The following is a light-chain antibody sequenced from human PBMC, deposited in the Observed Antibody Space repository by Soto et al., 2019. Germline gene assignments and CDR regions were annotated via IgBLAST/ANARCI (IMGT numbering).Light chain of an antibody. Sequence: EIVLTQSPGTLSLSPGERATFSCRTSQTINTEFLAWYQQRPGLAPRLLIHGTSNRATGIPDRFSGSGSGTDFTLTISALEPEDFAVYYCLRYGRSPLYAFGQGTKLEI. CDR1: QTINTEF. CDR3: LRYGRSPLYA. V-gene: IGKV3-20*01. CDR2: GTS. J-gene: IGKJ2*01.